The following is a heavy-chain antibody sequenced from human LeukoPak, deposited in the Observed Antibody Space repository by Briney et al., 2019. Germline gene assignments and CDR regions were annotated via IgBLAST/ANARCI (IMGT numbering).Heavy chain of an antibody. D-gene: IGHD6-13*01. J-gene: IGHJ3*02. CDR2: INPSGGST. Sequence: ASVKVSCKASGYTFTGYYMHWVRQAPGQGLEWMGIINPSGGSTSYAQKFQGRVTMTRDMSTSTVYMELSSLRSEDTAVYYCARDQVAAAGRGAFDIWGQGTMVTVSS. CDR1: GYTFTGYY. CDR3: ARDQVAAAGRGAFDI. V-gene: IGHV1-46*01.